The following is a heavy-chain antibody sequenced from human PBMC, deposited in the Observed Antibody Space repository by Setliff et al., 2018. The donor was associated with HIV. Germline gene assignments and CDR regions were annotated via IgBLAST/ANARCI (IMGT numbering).Heavy chain of an antibody. Sequence: SETLSLTCAVYGGSFNDYYWTWIRQPPGKGLEWIGEVDHSGNIKYHASLKSRVTISKDTSKNQISLKLRSVTAADTAVCYCARGLNYYGSGSYLPLGYWGQGTLVTVS. CDR1: GGSFNDYY. D-gene: IGHD3-10*01. V-gene: IGHV4-34*01. CDR2: VDHSGNI. CDR3: ARGLNYYGSGSYLPLGY. J-gene: IGHJ4*02.